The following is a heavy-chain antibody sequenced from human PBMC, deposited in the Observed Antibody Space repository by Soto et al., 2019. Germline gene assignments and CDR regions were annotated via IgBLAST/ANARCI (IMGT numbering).Heavy chain of an antibody. CDR1: GFTFSDYY. Sequence: QVQLVESGGGLVKPGGSLRLSCAASGFTFSDYYMSWIRQAPGKGLEWVSYISRSGSTIYYADSVKGRFTISRDNSKNSLYLQMNSLRAVDTSVYHCARHWPGGRYAYWGQGTLVTVSS. J-gene: IGHJ4*02. CDR3: ARHWPGGRYAY. D-gene: IGHD1-26*01. V-gene: IGHV3-11*01. CDR2: ISRSGSTI.